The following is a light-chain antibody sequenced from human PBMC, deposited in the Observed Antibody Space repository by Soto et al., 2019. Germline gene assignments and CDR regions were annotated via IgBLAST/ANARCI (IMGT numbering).Light chain of an antibody. J-gene: IGKJ4*02. Sequence: EFVLTQSPGTLSLSPGEMATLSCRASQTVRNNYLAWYQQKPGQAPRLLIYDASSRAPGIPDRFRGGGSGTDFTLSISRLEPEDFAVYYCQQFSSYPLTFGGGTKVEIK. CDR1: QTVRNNY. CDR2: DAS. V-gene: IGKV3-20*01. CDR3: QQFSSYPLT.